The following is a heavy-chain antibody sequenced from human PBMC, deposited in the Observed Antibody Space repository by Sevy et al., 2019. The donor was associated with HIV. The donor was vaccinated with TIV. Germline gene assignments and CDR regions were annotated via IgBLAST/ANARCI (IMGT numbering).Heavy chain of an antibody. CDR3: ARAMGV. CDR1: GISISSHW. J-gene: IGHJ6*02. Sequence: GGSLRLSCVGSGISISSHWMNWVRQSPGKGLEGVANINQEGIEIYYVDSVKGRFTISRENAKNSGYLQMHSLRVEDSGVYYCARAMGVWGQGTTVTVSS. CDR2: INQEGIEI. V-gene: IGHV3-7*01.